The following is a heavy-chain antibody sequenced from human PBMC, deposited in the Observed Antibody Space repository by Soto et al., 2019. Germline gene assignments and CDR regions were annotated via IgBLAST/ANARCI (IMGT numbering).Heavy chain of an antibody. CDR1: GGSISSYY. J-gene: IGHJ4*02. CDR3: ARRYGPGFDY. D-gene: IGHD4-17*01. Sequence: QVQLQESGPGLVKPSETLSLTCTVSGGSISSYYWSCIRQPPGKGLEWIGYIYYSGSTNYNPSLTSRVTISVDTSKNQFSLKLSFVTAADTAVYYCARRYGPGFDYWGQGTLVTVSS. CDR2: IYYSGST. V-gene: IGHV4-59*08.